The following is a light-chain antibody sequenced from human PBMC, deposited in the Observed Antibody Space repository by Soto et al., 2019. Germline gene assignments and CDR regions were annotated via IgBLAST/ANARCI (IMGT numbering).Light chain of an antibody. CDR2: EVT. J-gene: IGLJ1*01. V-gene: IGLV2-14*03. Sequence: QSVLTQPASVSGSPGQSITIPCTGTSRDIGNYNAVSWYQQRPGKAPKLIIYEVTNRPSGVSDRFSGSKSGNTAFLTISGLQAQDEADYYCGSYTSPNTHVFGTGTKVTVL. CDR1: SRDIGNYNA. CDR3: GSYTSPNTHV.